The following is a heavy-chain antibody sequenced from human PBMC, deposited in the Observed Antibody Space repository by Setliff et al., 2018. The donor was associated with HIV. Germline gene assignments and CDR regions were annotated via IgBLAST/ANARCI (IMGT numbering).Heavy chain of an antibody. V-gene: IGHV4-39*07. Sequence: SETLSLTCTVSGGSISSSSYYWGWIRQPPGKGLKWIGSIYYSGSTYYNPSLKSRVTISIDTSKNQFSLKLSSVTAADTAVYFCARHSGVASPNWFDPWGQGTLVTVSS. D-gene: IGHD3-10*01. CDR1: GGSISSSSYY. CDR2: IYYSGST. J-gene: IGHJ5*02. CDR3: ARHSGVASPNWFDP.